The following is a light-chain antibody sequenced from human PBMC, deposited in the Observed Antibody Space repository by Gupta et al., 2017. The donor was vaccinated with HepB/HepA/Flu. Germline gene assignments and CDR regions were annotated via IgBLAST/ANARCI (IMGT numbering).Light chain of an antibody. CDR3: SAYASSDNYI. V-gene: IGLV2-11*01. CDR2: DVN. J-gene: IGLJ1*01. Sequence: HFALTQPRSVSGSPGQSVAVSCAGSSSNVGAYNYVFWYHQHPGKAHKLIIYDVNKRPAGVPDRFSASKSANTASLTISGLEEEEESDYYCSAYASSDNYIFGTGTTVTGL. CDR1: SSNVGAYNY.